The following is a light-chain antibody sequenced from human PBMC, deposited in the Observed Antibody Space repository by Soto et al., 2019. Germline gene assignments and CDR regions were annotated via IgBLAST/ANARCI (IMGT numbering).Light chain of an antibody. CDR1: SGSIASNY. CDR2: EDN. J-gene: IGLJ2*01. Sequence: FMLTQPHSVSESPGPTVTISCTRSSGSIASNYVQWYQQRPGSAPTTVIYEDNQRPSGVPDRFSGSIDSSSNSASLTISGLKTEDEADYYCQYYDSTHVVFGGGTKVPVL. V-gene: IGLV6-57*04. CDR3: QYYDSTHVV.